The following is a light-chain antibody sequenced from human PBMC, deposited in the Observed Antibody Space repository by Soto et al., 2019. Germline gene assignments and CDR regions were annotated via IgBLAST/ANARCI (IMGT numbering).Light chain of an antibody. CDR1: SFNIGSYT. CDR2: SSN. CDR3: STWHDSHVI. J-gene: IGLJ2*01. V-gene: IGLV1-44*01. Sequence: QSVLTQPSSVSGTPGQSVTISCSGSSFNIGSYTINWYQQLPGTAPRLLIYSSNQRPSGVPDRFSGSRSGTSAFLAISGLQSDDEADYYCSTWHDSHVIFGGGTKLTVL.